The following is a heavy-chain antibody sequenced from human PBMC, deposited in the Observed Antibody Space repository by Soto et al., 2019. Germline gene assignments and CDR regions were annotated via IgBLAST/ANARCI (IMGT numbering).Heavy chain of an antibody. CDR2: IKSRTDGGAT. J-gene: IGHJ5*02. CDR1: GFSFNKAW. CDR3: TYLYREGP. V-gene: IGHV3-15*01. Sequence: EVQLVESGGDLVEPGGSLRLSCAASGFSFNKAWMTWVRQAPGKGLEWVGRIKSRTDGGATEYAPPVNDRFIISRDDSRHMVFLQMNSLKTEDTAVYFCTYLYREGPWGQGTLVTVSS. D-gene: IGHD3-10*01.